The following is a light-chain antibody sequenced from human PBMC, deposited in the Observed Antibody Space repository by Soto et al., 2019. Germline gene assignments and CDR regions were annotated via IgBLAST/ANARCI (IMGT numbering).Light chain of an antibody. V-gene: IGKV1-39*01. J-gene: IGKJ3*01. CDR2: AAS. CDR1: QSISRY. Sequence: DIQMTQAPSSLSASVGDRVTITCRASQSISRYVNWYQQKPRKAPRLLIFAASSLQGGVPSRFSVSGSVTDFTLTISSLQPEDFATYYCQHTYNSPSTFGPGTKVDIK. CDR3: QHTYNSPST.